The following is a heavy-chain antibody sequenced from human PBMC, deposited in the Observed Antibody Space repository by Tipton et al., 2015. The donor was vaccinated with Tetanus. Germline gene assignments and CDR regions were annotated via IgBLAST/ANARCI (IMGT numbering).Heavy chain of an antibody. CDR2: FNHRGCT. CDR3: ASLPKHGLASRGAG. D-gene: IGHD6-19*01. Sequence: LRLSCGVSGGSFSGNYWSWIRQPPGKGLEWIGEFNHRGCTMHNPSLKSRVTISGDTSKYQFSLNLTSVTAADTAVYYCASLPKHGLASRGAGWGQGARVRVSS. J-gene: IGHJ4*01. V-gene: IGHV4-34*01. CDR1: GGSFSGNY.